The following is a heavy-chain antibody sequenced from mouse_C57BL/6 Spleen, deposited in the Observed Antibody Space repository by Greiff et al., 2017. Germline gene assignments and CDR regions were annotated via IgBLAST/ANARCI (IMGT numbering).Heavy chain of an antibody. CDR2: INPNNGGT. J-gene: IGHJ1*03. CDR1: GYTFTDYN. Sequence: VQLQQSGPELVKPGASVKIPCKASGYTFTDYNMDWVKQSHGKSLEWIGDINPNNGGTIYNQKFKGKATLTVDKSSSTAYMELRSLTSEDTAVYYCARRGYPYWYFDVWGTGTTVTVSS. CDR3: ARRGYPYWYFDV. V-gene: IGHV1-18*01.